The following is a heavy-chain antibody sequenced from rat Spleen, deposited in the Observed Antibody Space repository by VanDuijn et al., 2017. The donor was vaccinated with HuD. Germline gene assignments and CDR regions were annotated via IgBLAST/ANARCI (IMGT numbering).Heavy chain of an antibody. D-gene: IGHD5-1*01. V-gene: IGHV5S23*01. J-gene: IGHJ2*01. CDR1: GFTFSDYA. CDR2: INTSGGTT. CDR3: TRTGTFDY. Sequence: EVQLVESGGGLVQPGRSLKLSCAASGFTFSDYAMAWVRQAPKKGLEWVATINTSGGTTYYPDSVKDRFTISRDNAQSALYLHMNSLRSEDTATYYCTRTGTFDYWGQGVMVTVSS.